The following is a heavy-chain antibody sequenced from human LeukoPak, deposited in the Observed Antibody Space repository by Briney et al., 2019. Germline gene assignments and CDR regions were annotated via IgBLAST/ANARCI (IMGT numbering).Heavy chain of an antibody. CDR3: AKDPTHYRVWDYYETIGLSY. CDR1: GFTFDNYV. V-gene: IGHV3-30*02. D-gene: IGHD3-22*01. CDR2: IRYDGSNK. Sequence: GGSLRLSCEASGFTFDNYVMHWVRQAPGKGLERVAFIRYDGSNKYYADSVKGRFTISRDNSKNTLNLQMNSLRAEDTAVYYCAKDPTHYRVWDYYETIGLSYWGQGTLVTVSS. J-gene: IGHJ4*02.